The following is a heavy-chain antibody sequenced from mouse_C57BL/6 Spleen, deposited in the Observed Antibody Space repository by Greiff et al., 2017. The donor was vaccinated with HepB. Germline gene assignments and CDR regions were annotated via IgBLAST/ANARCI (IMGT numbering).Heavy chain of an antibody. CDR2: ISGGGGNT. CDR3: ARRDDGYRYFDV. D-gene: IGHD2-3*01. V-gene: IGHV5-9*01. J-gene: IGHJ1*03. CDR1: GFTFSSYT. Sequence: VMLVESGGGLVKPGGSLKLSCAASGFTFSSYTMSWVRQTPEKRLEWVATISGGGGNTYYPDSVKGRFTISRDNAKNTLYLQMSSLRSEATALYYCARRDDGYRYFDVWGTGTTVTVSS.